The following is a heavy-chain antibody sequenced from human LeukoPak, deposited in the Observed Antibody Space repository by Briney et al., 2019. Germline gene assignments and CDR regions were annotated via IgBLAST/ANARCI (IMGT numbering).Heavy chain of an antibody. CDR1: GGSISSYY. CDR2: IYTSGST. V-gene: IGHV4-4*09. J-gene: IGHJ4*02. Sequence: SETLSLTCTVSGGSISSYYWSWIRQPPGKGLEWIGYIYTSGSTNYNPSLKSRVTISVDTSKNQFSLKLSSVTAADTAVYYCAGIVGATTQQFDYWGQETLVTVSS. D-gene: IGHD1-26*01. CDR3: AGIVGATTQQFDY.